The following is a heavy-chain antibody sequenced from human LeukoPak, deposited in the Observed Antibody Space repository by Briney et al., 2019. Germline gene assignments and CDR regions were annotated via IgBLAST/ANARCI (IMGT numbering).Heavy chain of an antibody. J-gene: IGHJ4*02. CDR2: IYYSGST. Sequence: PSETLSLTCTVSGGSISSSSYYWGWIRQPPGKGLERIGSIYYSGSTYYNPSLKSRVTISVDTSKNQFSLKLSSVTAADTAVYYCARTPCSSTSCHNFDYWGQGTLVTVSS. D-gene: IGHD2-2*02. CDR1: GGSISSSSYY. V-gene: IGHV4-39*01. CDR3: ARTPCSSTSCHNFDY.